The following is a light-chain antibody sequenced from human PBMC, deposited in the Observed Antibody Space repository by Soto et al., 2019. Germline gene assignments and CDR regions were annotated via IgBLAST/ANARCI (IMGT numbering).Light chain of an antibody. J-gene: IGKJ4*01. CDR3: QQSYSTRLT. V-gene: IGKV1-39*01. Sequence: DIQMTQSPSSLSASIGDRVTITCPASQSISSYLNWYQHRPGKAPKLLIYAASSLQPGVPSRFSGSGSGTYFTRTISSRQPEDFTTYSCQQSYSTRLTFGGGTKVEIK. CDR2: AAS. CDR1: QSISSY.